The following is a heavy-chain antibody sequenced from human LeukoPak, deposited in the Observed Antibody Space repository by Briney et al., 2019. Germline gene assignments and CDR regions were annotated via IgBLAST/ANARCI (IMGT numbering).Heavy chain of an antibody. V-gene: IGHV3-30*03. Sequence: PGGSLRLSWRASRFSFGDYDMHWVRQAPGKGLEWVAVISYDGSRKHYGDSVRGRFSISRDNSKNTLYLQMNSLRAEDTAVYYCARDQTRRIAARAGDYWGQGTLVTVSS. J-gene: IGHJ4*02. CDR1: RFSFGDYD. CDR3: ARDQTRRIAARAGDY. D-gene: IGHD6-6*01. CDR2: ISYDGSRK.